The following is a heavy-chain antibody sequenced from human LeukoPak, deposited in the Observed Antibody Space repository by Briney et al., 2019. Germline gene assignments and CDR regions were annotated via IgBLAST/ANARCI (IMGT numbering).Heavy chain of an antibody. CDR1: GYSISSGYY. CDR2: IYHSGST. V-gene: IGHV4-38-2*02. J-gene: IGHJ5*02. CDR3: ARGGGYKGNWFDP. Sequence: SETLSLTCTVSGYSISSGYYWGWIRQPPGKGLEWIGSIYHSGSTYYNPSLKSRVTISVDTSKNQFSLKLTSVTAADTALYYCARGGGYKGNWFDPWAQGTLVTVSS. D-gene: IGHD5-24*01.